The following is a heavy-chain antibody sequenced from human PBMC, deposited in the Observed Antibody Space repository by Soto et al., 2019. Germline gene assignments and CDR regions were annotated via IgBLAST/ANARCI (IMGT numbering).Heavy chain of an antibody. CDR2: IKSKTDGGAT. V-gene: IGHV3-15*01. CDR3: TTSPYYYGSGGYYYGMDV. D-gene: IGHD3-10*01. Sequence: GGSLRLSCAASGFTFSNAWMSWVRQAPGKGLEWVGRIKSKTDGGATDYTAPVKGRFTISRDDSKNTLYLQMNSLKTEDTAVYYCTTSPYYYGSGGYYYGMDVWGQGTTVTVPS. CDR1: GFTFSNAW. J-gene: IGHJ6*02.